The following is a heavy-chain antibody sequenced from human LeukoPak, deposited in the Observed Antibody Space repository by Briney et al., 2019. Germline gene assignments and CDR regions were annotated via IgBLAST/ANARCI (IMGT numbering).Heavy chain of an antibody. J-gene: IGHJ6*03. CDR2: IFSSGTT. CDR3: ARRGGAHYYYMDV. CDR1: GGSINNDF. D-gene: IGHD3-16*01. V-gene: IGHV4-4*07. Sequence: SETLSLTCTVFGGSINNDFWTWIRQPAGKGLEWIGRIFSSGTTNYNPSLKSRVTISVDTSKNQFSLKLSSVTAADTAVYYCARRGGAHYYYMDVWGKGTTVTVSS.